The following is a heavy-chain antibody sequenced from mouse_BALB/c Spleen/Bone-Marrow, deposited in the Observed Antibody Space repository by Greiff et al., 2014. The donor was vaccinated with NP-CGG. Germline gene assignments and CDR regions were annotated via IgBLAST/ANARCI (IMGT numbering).Heavy chain of an antibody. D-gene: IGHD2-3*01. CDR1: GYTFTSYW. CDR3: ARALGDGYYYAMDY. Sequence: VQLQQSGAELVKPGAPVKLSCKASGYTFTSYWMNWVKQRPGRGLEWIGRIDPSDSETHYNQKFKDKATLTVDKSSSTAYIQPSSLTSEDSAAYYCARALGDGYYYAMDYWGQGTSVTVSS. J-gene: IGHJ4*01. CDR2: IDPSDSET. V-gene: IGHV1-69*02.